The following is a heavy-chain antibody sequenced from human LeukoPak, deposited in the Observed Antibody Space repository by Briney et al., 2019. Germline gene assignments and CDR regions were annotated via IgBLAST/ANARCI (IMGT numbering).Heavy chain of an antibody. V-gene: IGHV3-48*03. J-gene: IGHJ4*02. Sequence: GGSLRLSCAASGFTFSSYEMNWVRQAPGKGLEWVSYISSSGSTIYYADSVKGRFTISRDNAKNSLYLQMNSLRAEDTAVYYCAKDRGDSSGYLYYFDYWGQGTLVTVSS. CDR3: AKDRGDSSGYLYYFDY. CDR2: ISSSGSTI. CDR1: GFTFSSYE. D-gene: IGHD3-22*01.